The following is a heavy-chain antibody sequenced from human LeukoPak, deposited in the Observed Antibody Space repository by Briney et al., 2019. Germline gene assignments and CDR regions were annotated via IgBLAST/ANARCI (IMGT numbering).Heavy chain of an antibody. CDR2: INCNSGDA. D-gene: IGHD2-8*01. Sequence: ASVKVSCKASGYSFTEHYIYWVRQAPGQGFEWVGRINCNSGDANSAQKFQGRVTMTRDTSVSTAYMDLSSVTSDDTAVYFCARSAGHCSNGICFTDYYMDVWGRGTTLIVSS. CDR1: GYSFTEHY. CDR3: ARSAGHCSNGICFTDYYMDV. V-gene: IGHV1-2*02. J-gene: IGHJ6*03.